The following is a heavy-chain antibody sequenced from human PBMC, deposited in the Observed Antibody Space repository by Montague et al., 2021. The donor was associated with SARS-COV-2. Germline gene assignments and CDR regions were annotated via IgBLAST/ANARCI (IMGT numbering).Heavy chain of an antibody. CDR3: ARLESTRGVIIRGAFHI. D-gene: IGHD3-10*01. CDR1: VGSINNSRYY. CDR2: IYYSGSA. Sequence: SETLSLTCSVSVGSINNSRYYWGWIRQPPGKGLEWIGTIYYSGSAYYNPSLKSRVTISVDTSKDQFSLKLNSVTATDTAVYYCARLESTRGVIIRGAFHIWGQGTKVTVSS. V-gene: IGHV4-39*01. J-gene: IGHJ3*02.